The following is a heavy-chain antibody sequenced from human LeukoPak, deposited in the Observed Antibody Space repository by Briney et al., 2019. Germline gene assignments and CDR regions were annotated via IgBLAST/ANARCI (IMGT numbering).Heavy chain of an antibody. J-gene: IGHJ4*02. CDR2: IKQDGSEK. Sequence: GGSLRLSCAASGFTFSSYWMSWVRQAPGKGLEWVANIKQDGSEKYYVDSVKGRFTISRDNAKNSLYLQMNSLRAEDTAVCYCARGEEYYDFWSGYSRYYFDYWGQGTLVTVSS. V-gene: IGHV3-7*01. CDR3: ARGEEYYDFWSGYSRYYFDY. D-gene: IGHD3-3*01. CDR1: GFTFSSYW.